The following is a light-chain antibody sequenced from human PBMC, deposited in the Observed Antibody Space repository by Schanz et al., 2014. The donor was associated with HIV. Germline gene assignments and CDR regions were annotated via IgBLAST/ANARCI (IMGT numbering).Light chain of an antibody. V-gene: IGKV3-20*01. CDR3: QQYGSSGT. CDR2: GAS. CDR1: QVVSSNY. Sequence: EIVLTQSPVTLSLSPGERATLSCRATQVVSSNYLAWYQQKPGQAPRLLISGASTRATGIPDRFSGSGSGTDFTLTISRLEPEDCAVYYCQQYGSSGTFGPGTKVHIK. J-gene: IGKJ3*01.